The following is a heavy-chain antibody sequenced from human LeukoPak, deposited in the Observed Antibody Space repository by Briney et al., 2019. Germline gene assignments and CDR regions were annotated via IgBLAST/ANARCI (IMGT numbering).Heavy chain of an antibody. D-gene: IGHD5-12*01. CDR1: GGSFSGYY. J-gene: IGHJ5*02. Sequence: SETLSLTCAVYGGSFSGYYWSWIRQPPGKGLEWIGEINHSGSTNYNPSLKSRVTISVDTSKNQFSLKLSSVTAADTAVYYCAGVAGGGYDRFDPWGQGTLVTVSS. CDR3: AGVAGGGYDRFDP. CDR2: INHSGST. V-gene: IGHV4-34*01.